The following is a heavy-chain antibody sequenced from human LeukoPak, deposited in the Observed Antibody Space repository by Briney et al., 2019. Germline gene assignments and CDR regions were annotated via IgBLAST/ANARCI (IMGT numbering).Heavy chain of an antibody. D-gene: IGHD3-16*02. CDR2: ISASRATI. V-gene: IGHV3-48*02. CDR1: GFTFSAYS. J-gene: IGHJ4*02. CDR3: ARDRGQTASLFDY. Sequence: GGSLRLSCAASGFTFSAYSMNWVRQAPGKGLEWVSYISASRATIYYADSVKGRFTISRDNAKNSLDLQMNSLRDEDAAVYYCARDRGQTASLFDYWGQGTLVTVSS.